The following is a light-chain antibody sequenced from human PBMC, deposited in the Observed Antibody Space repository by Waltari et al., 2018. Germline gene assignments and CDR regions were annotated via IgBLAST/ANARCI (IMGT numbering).Light chain of an antibody. CDR2: DAS. J-gene: IGKJ3*01. Sequence: DIQMTQSPSSLSASVGDRVTITCQASQDISNYLNWYQQKPGKDPKLLIYDASNLETGVPSRFSGSGSGTDFTFTISSLQPEDIATYYCQQYDNLPRFTFGPGTKVDIK. CDR3: QQYDNLPRFT. V-gene: IGKV1-33*01. CDR1: QDISNY.